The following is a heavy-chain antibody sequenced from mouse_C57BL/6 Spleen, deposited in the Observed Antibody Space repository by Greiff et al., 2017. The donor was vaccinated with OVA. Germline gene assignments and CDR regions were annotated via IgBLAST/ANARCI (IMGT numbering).Heavy chain of an antibody. Sequence: QVQLQQPGAELVRPGSSVKLSCKASGYTFTSYWMDWVKQRPGQGLEWIGNIYPSDSETHYNQKFKDKATLTVDKSSSTAYMQLSSLTSEDSAVYYCARSGDYYGSSSRWYFDVWGTGTTVTVSS. CDR3: ARSGDYYGSSSRWYFDV. J-gene: IGHJ1*03. CDR1: GYTFTSYW. CDR2: IYPSDSET. D-gene: IGHD1-1*01. V-gene: IGHV1-61*01.